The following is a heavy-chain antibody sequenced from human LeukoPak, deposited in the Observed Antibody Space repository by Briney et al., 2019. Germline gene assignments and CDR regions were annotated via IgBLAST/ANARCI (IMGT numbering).Heavy chain of an antibody. D-gene: IGHD5-24*01. CDR3: ARAGAADPRWWFDP. CDR1: GGSISSGSYY. J-gene: IGHJ5*02. Sequence: SQTLSLTCTVSGGSISSGSYYWSWIRQPAGKGLEWIGRIYTSGSTNYNPSLKSRATISVDTSKNQFSLKLSSVTAADTAVYYCARAGAADPRWWFDPWGQGTLVTVSS. V-gene: IGHV4-61*02. CDR2: IYTSGST.